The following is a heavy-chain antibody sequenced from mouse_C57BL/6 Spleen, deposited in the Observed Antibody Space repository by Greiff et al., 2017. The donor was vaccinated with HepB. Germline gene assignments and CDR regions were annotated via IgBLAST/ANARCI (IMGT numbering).Heavy chain of an antibody. D-gene: IGHD1-1*01. CDR2: ISYDGSN. V-gene: IGHV3-6*01. CDR1: GYSITSGYY. J-gene: IGHJ2*01. CDR3: ARGDITTVVAPYFDY. Sequence: VQLKESGPGLVKPSQSLSLTCSVTGYSITSGYYWNWIRQFPGNKLEWMGYISYDGSNNYNPSLKNRISITRDTSKNQFFLKLNSVTTEDTATYYCARGDITTVVAPYFDYWGQGTTLTVSS.